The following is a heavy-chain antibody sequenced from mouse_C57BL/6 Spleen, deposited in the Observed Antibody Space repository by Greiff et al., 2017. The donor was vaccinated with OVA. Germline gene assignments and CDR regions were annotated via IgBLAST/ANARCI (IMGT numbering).Heavy chain of an antibody. CDR1: GFTFSDYG. CDR3: ARVDGYYGYFDV. Sequence: EVQRVESGGGLVKPGGSLKLSCAASGFTFSDYGMHWVRQAPEKGLEWVAYISSGSSTIYYADTVKGRFTISRDNAKNTLFLQMTSLRSEDTAMYYCARVDGYYGYFDVWGTGTTVTVSS. CDR2: ISSGSSTI. V-gene: IGHV5-17*01. J-gene: IGHJ1*03. D-gene: IGHD2-3*01.